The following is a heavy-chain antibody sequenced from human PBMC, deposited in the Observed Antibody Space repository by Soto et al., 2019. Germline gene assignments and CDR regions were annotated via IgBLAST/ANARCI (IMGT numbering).Heavy chain of an antibody. D-gene: IGHD3-3*01. CDR3: ARATSTEAYYDFWSGYYSPEDY. V-gene: IGHV3-74*01. J-gene: IGHJ4*02. Sequence: GGSLRLSCAASGFTFSSYWMHWVRQAPGKGLVWVSRINGDGSSTSYADSVKGRFTISRDNAKNTLYLQMNSLRAEDTAVYYCARATSTEAYYDFWSGYYSPEDYWGQGTLVTVSS. CDR1: GFTFSSYW. CDR2: INGDGSST.